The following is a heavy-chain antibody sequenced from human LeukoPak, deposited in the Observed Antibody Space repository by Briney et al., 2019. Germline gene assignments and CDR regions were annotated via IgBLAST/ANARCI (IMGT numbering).Heavy chain of an antibody. V-gene: IGHV3-23*01. CDR2: ISGSGGST. CDR1: GFTFSSYA. J-gene: IGHJ6*03. D-gene: IGHD6-6*01. CDR3: AKESSSSPYYYYYMDV. Sequence: PGGSLRLSCAASGFTFSSYAMHWVRQAPGKGLEWVSAISGSGGSTYYADSVKGRFTISRDNSKNTLYLQMNSLRAEDTAVYYCAKESSSSPYYYYYMDVWGKGTTVTVSS.